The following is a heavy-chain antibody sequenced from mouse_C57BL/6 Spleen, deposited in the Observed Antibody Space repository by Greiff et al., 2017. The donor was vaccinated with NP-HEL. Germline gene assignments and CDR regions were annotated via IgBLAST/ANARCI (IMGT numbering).Heavy chain of an antibody. CDR1: GYTFTDYN. Sequence: EVKLMESGPELVKPGASVKMSCKASGYTFTDYNMHWVKQSHGKSLEWIGYINPNNGGTSYNQKFKGKATLTVNKSSSTAYMELRSLTSEDSAVYYCARGLLGFDYWGQGTTLTVSS. D-gene: IGHD3-1*01. V-gene: IGHV1-22*01. J-gene: IGHJ2*01. CDR2: INPNNGGT. CDR3: ARGLLGFDY.